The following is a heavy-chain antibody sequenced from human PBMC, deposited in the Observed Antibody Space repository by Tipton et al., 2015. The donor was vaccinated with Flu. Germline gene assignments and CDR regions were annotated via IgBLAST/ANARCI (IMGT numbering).Heavy chain of an antibody. CDR2: IHTSAGT. V-gene: IGHV4-38-2*01. J-gene: IGHJ4*02. CDR1: GEALGSSYY. Sequence: GEALGSSYYWAWIRQPPGRGLEWIGNIHTSAGTYYNTSLKSRVNISVDRSKNQFSLRLASVTAADTAVYYCARSTYYYGSGSSDYWGQGTLVTVSS. CDR3: ARSTYYYGSGSSDY. D-gene: IGHD3-10*01.